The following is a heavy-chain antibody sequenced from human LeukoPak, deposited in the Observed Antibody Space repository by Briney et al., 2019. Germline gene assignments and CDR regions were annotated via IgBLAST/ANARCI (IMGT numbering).Heavy chain of an antibody. D-gene: IGHD2-15*01. J-gene: IGHJ6*02. CDR3: ARERGYCSSGSCHYDMDV. Sequence: SETLSLTCTVSGDSMKSYYWTWIRQPPGKGLEWIGYIYYTGSTNYNPSLKSRVTISVDTSKNQFSLKLSSVTAADTAVYYCARERGYCSSGSCHYDMDVWGQGTTVAVSS. CDR1: GDSMKSYY. CDR2: IYYTGST. V-gene: IGHV4-59*01.